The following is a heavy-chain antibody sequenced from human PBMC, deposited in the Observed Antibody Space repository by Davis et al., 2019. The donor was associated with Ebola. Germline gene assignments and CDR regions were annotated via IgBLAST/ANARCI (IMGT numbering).Heavy chain of an antibody. D-gene: IGHD3-10*01. CDR2: INHSGST. J-gene: IGHJ6*02. Sequence: SETLSLTCAVYGGSFSGYYWSWIRQPPGKGLEWIGEINHSGSTHYNPSLKSRVTISVDTSKNQFSLKLSSVTAADTAVYYCARDRITMVRGVPYYYYGMDVWGQGTTVTVSS. V-gene: IGHV4-34*01. CDR3: ARDRITMVRGVPYYYYGMDV. CDR1: GGSFSGYY.